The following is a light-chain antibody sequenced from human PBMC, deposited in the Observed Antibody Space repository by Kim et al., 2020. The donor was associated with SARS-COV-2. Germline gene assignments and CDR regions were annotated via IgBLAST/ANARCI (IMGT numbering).Light chain of an antibody. CDR2: GTS. J-gene: IGKJ2*02. Sequence: SGERPPPSFRASQVFWPNLSWYQQKPGQAPRLLLYGTSIRATGIPARFSGSGSGTEFTLTISSLQSEEFAGYYCQQYHNWPLPCTCGQGTRLEI. V-gene: IGKV3-15*01. CDR3: QQYHNWPLPCT. CDR1: QVFWPN.